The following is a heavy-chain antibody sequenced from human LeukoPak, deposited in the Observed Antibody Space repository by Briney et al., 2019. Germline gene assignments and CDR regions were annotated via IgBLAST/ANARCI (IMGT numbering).Heavy chain of an antibody. CDR2: INPKRGVT. Sequence: ASVKVSYKASGYTFTEYYILWMRQAPGQGLEWMGWINPKRGVTTYAQKFQGRVTMTRDTSITTAYMELTRLRSDDMTIYYCARERNYADYGNAFDVWGAGTKVTVSS. V-gene: IGHV1-2*02. CDR3: ARERNYADYGNAFDV. CDR1: GYTFTEYY. D-gene: IGHD4-17*01. J-gene: IGHJ3*01.